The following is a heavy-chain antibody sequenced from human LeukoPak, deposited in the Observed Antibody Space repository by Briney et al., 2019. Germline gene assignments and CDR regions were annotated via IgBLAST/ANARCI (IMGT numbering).Heavy chain of an antibody. CDR1: GGCISSYY. CDR2: IYTSGST. Sequence: SETLSLTCTVSGGCISSYYWRWIRQPAGKGLEWIGLIYTSGSTNYNPSLKSRVTMSVDTSKNQFSLKLSSVTAADTAVYYCARERSPTVLDYWGQGTLVTVSS. J-gene: IGHJ4*02. D-gene: IGHD3-10*01. V-gene: IGHV4-4*07. CDR3: ARERSPTVLDY.